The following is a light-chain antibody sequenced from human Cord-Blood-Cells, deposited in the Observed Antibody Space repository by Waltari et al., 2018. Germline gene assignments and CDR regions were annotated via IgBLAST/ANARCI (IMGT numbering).Light chain of an antibody. CDR3: SSYAGSNNLV. Sequence: QSALTQPPSASGSPGQSVTIPCTGTSRDVGGYNDVSWYQQHPGKAPKLMIYEVSKRPSGVPDRFSGSKSGNTASLTVSGLQAEDEADYYCSSYAGSNNLVFGGGTKLTVL. CDR1: SRDVGGYND. CDR2: EVS. J-gene: IGLJ2*01. V-gene: IGLV2-8*01.